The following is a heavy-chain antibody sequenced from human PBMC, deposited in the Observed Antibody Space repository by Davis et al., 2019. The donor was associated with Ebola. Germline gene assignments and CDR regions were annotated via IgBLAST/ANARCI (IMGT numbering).Heavy chain of an antibody. Sequence: GESLKISCVASSYTFTSYGISWVRQAPGQGLEWMGWISAYNGNTNYAQKLQGRVTMTTDTSRSTAYMELRSLRSDDTAVYYCAREAGATTRIYDSWGQGTLVTVSS. D-gene: IGHD1-26*01. CDR1: SYTFTSYG. CDR2: ISAYNGNT. CDR3: AREAGATTRIYDS. V-gene: IGHV1-18*01. J-gene: IGHJ5*01.